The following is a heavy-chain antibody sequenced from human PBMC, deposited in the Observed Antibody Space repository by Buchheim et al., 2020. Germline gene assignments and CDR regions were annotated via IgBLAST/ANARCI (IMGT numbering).Heavy chain of an antibody. J-gene: IGHJ4*02. V-gene: IGHV3-30*03. CDR3: ASYYDILTGYYIPRLFDY. CDR2: ISYDGSNK. Sequence: QVQLVESGGGVVQPGRSLRLSCAASGFTFSSYGMHWVRQAPGKGLEWVAVISYDGSNKYYADSVKGRFTISRDNSKNTLYLQMNSLRAEDTAVYYCASYYDILTGYYIPRLFDYWGQGTL. CDR1: GFTFSSYG. D-gene: IGHD3-9*01.